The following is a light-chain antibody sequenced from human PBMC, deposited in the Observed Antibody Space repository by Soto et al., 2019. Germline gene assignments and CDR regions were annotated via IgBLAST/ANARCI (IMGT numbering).Light chain of an antibody. CDR1: QSVSSSY. V-gene: IGKV3-20*01. CDR2: GAS. CDR3: QQYGSSPMYT. Sequence: EIVLTQCPGTMSLSPGERATLSCRASQSVSSSYLAWYQQKPGQAPRLLIYGASSRATGIPDRFSGSGSGTDFTLTISRLEPEDFAVYYCQQYGSSPMYTFGQGTKLEIK. J-gene: IGKJ2*01.